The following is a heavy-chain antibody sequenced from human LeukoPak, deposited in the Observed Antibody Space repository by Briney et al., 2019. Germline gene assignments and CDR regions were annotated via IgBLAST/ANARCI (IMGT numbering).Heavy chain of an antibody. CDR1: GFTFSSYG. Sequence: GGSLRLSCAASGFTFSSYGMHWVRQAPGKGLEWVAFIRYDGSNKKYADSVKGRFAISRDNSENTLYLQMNSLRAEDTAVYYCAKDRSSGWYPTPRYWGQGTLVTVSS. J-gene: IGHJ4*02. CDR2: IRYDGSNK. CDR3: AKDRSSGWYPTPRY. V-gene: IGHV3-30*02. D-gene: IGHD6-19*01.